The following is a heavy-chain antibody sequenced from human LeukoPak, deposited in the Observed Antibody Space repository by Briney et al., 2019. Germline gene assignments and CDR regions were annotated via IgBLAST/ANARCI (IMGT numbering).Heavy chain of an antibody. Sequence: PGGSLRLSCAASALTVNSNYMSWVRQAPGKGLEWVSAIYSGGSTYYADSVKGRFTISRDNSKNTLYLQMNSLRAEDTAVYYCARGHNWNDRGAFDIWGQGTMVTVSS. V-gene: IGHV3-53*01. CDR3: ARGHNWNDRGAFDI. CDR2: IYSGGST. D-gene: IGHD1-1*01. CDR1: ALTVNSNY. J-gene: IGHJ3*02.